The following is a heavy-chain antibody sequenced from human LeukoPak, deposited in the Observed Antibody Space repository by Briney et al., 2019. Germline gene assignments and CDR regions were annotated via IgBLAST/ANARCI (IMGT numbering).Heavy chain of an antibody. J-gene: IGHJ4*02. CDR3: VARSHPFYY. V-gene: IGHV1-2*06. Sequence: ASVKVSCKASGYTFTGYYIHWVRQAPGQGLEWMGRLTPSTGVTNYAQKFQSRVTMTRDTSITTAYMELGSLRSDDTAVYFCVARSHPFYYWGQGTLVTVSS. D-gene: IGHD3-3*01. CDR1: GYTFTGYY. CDR2: LTPSTGVT.